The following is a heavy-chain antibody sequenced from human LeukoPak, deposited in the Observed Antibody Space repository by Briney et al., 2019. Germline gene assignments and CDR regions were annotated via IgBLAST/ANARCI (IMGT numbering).Heavy chain of an antibody. J-gene: IGHJ3*01. CDR3: ASTVPRHDGFDL. Sequence: GESLKISCEGSGYMFSNYWLGWVRQMPGKGLEWMGIIYPGDSDTTYSPSFQGQVTISADTSINTAYVQWTSLKASDTAMYYCASTVPRHDGFDLWGPGTKVTVSS. V-gene: IGHV5-51*01. CDR1: GYMFSNYW. CDR2: IYPGDSDT. D-gene: IGHD4-17*01.